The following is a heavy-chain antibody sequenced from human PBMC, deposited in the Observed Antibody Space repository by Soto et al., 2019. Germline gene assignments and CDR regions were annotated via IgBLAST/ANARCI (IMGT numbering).Heavy chain of an antibody. D-gene: IGHD3-10*01. CDR2: IYYSGST. Sequence: QVQLQESGPGLVKPSQTLSLTCTVSGGSISSGGYYWSWIRQHPGKGLEWMGYIYYSGSTYYNPALKSRVTIAVDTSKNQFSLKLSSVTAADTAVYYCARGLTMVRGVIIGGAFDIWGQGTMVTVSS. V-gene: IGHV4-31*03. J-gene: IGHJ3*02. CDR3: ARGLTMVRGVIIGGAFDI. CDR1: GGSISSGGYY.